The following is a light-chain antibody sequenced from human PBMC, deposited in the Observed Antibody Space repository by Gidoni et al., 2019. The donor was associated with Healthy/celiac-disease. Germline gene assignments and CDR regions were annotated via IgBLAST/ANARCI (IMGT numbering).Light chain of an antibody. Sequence: EIGLTQSPATLSLSPGERATLSCRASQSVSSYLDWYQQKPGQAPRLLIYDASNRATGIPARFSGSGSGTDFTLTISSLEPEDFAVYYCQQRSNWPPLTFGGGTKVEIK. CDR3: QQRSNWPPLT. J-gene: IGKJ4*01. CDR1: QSVSSY. CDR2: DAS. V-gene: IGKV3-11*01.